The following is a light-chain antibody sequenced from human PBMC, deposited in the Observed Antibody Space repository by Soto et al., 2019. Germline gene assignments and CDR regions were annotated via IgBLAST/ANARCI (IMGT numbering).Light chain of an antibody. J-gene: IGLJ1*01. CDR3: SSYAGTHIV. CDR2: DVT. CDR1: SSDVGGYDY. Sequence: QSVLTQPPSASGSPGQSVAISCTGTSSDVGGYDYVSWYQQHPGKAPKLMIYDVTKRPSGVPDRFSGSKSGNTASLTVSVLQAEDEADYYCSSYAGTHIVFGTGTKLTVL. V-gene: IGLV2-8*01.